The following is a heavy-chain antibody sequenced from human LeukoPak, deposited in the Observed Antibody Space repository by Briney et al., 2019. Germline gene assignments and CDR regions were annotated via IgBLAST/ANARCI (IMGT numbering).Heavy chain of an antibody. J-gene: IGHJ3*01. V-gene: IGHV3-21*01. CDR1: GFTFSSYS. D-gene: IGHD2-21*01. CDR3: ARGGERGSDVFDL. Sequence: GGSLRLSCAASGFTFSSYSMNWVRQAPGKGLEWVSSISSSSSYIYYADSVKGRFTISRDNAKNSLYLQMNSLRAADTAVYYCARGGERGSDVFDLGGQGTMVTVSS. CDR2: ISSSSSYI.